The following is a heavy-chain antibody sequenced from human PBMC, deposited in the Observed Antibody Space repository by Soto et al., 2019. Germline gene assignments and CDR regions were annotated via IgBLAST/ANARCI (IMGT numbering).Heavy chain of an antibody. CDR2: IYYSGST. Sequence: PSETLSLTCTVSGGSISSSSYYWSWIRQPPGKGLEWIGYIYYSGSTNYNPSLKSRVTISVDTSKNQFSLKLSSVTAADTAVYYCARQAPYYDFWSGYYGSIYYMDVWGKGTTVTVSS. D-gene: IGHD3-3*01. CDR1: GGSISSSSYY. CDR3: ARQAPYYDFWSGYYGSIYYMDV. J-gene: IGHJ6*03. V-gene: IGHV4-61*05.